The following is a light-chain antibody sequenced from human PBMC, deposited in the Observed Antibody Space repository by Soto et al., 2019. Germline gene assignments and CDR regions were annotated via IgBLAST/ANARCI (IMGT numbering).Light chain of an antibody. CDR2: DAS. V-gene: IGKV3-11*01. Sequence: EIVLTQSPATLSLSPGERATLSCRASQSVSSYLAWYQQKPGQAPRLLIYDASNSATGIPARFSCSGSGTDFTLTISSLEPEDFAVYYCQRHSNWPPRLTFGGGTNVEIK. CDR3: QRHSNWPPRLT. J-gene: IGKJ4*02. CDR1: QSVSSY.